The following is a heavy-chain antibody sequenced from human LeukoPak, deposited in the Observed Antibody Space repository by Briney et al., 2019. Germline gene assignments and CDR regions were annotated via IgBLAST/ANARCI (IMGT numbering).Heavy chain of an antibody. CDR1: EFVFSDYY. J-gene: IGHJ4*02. Sequence: RAGGSLRLSCAASEFVFSDYYMSWVRQAPGKGLEWVSYISSGGDTKYYADSVKGRFTISRDNAKNSLYLQMNNLRAEDTAVYYCAREVGGDYGSGTFFDLWGQGNMVTVSS. CDR3: AREVGGDYGSGTFFDL. CDR2: ISSGGDTK. V-gene: IGHV3-11*01. D-gene: IGHD3-10*01.